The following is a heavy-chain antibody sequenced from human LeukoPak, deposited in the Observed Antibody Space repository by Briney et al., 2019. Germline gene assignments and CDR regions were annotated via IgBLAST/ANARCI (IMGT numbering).Heavy chain of an antibody. Sequence: GGSPRLSCAASGFTFDDHGMSWVRPVPGKGVEWVSGNWNGGSAAYADSVKGRFTISRDNAKNSLYLQMNSLRAEDTALYHCARASGGTYYGDFDYLGQGTLVTVSS. CDR2: NWNGGSA. J-gene: IGHJ4*02. D-gene: IGHD1-26*01. CDR1: GFTFDDHG. V-gene: IGHV3-20*01. CDR3: ARASGGTYYGDFDY.